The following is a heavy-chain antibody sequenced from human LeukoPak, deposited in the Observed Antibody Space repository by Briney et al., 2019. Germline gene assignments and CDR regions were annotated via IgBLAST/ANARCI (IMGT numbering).Heavy chain of an antibody. D-gene: IGHD2-15*01. CDR2: ISGNGDIT. CDR3: ARVKRDCSGGTCYSYDY. CDR1: RFTFNTYA. V-gene: IGHV3-23*01. Sequence: GGSLRLSCAASRFTFNTYAVNWVRQAPGKGLEWVSAISGNGDITYYADSVRGRFAISRDNSKNTLYLQMNSLRAEDTAVYYCARVKRDCSGGTCYSYDYWGQGTLVTVSS. J-gene: IGHJ4*02.